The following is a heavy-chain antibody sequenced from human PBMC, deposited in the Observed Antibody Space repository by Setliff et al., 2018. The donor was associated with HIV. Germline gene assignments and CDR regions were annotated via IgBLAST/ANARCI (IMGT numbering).Heavy chain of an antibody. Sequence: GASVKVSCKASGGTFGTYAINWVRQAPGQGLEWMGGTIPKFDVTTYARDRVTISVDGSTSTAYMELRSLGFDDTAIYFCARGGGWWGHSNPNPYYFYMDVWGQGTTVTVSS. V-gene: IGHV1-69*13. J-gene: IGHJ6*03. CDR2: TIPKFDVT. D-gene: IGHD4-4*01. CDR3: ARGGGWWGHSNPNPYYFYMDV. CDR1: GGTFGTYA.